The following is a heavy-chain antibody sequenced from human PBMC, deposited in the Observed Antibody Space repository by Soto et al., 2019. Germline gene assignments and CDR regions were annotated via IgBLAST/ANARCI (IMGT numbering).Heavy chain of an antibody. Sequence: QVQLQESGPGLVKPSQTLSLTCTVSGGSISSGGYYWSWIRQHPGKGLEWIGYIYYSGSTYYNPSLKSLVNITVDTSKTQFSLTLTSVTAADTAVYYFAGIYSGIPWWALRYWGQGTLVTVSS. J-gene: IGHJ4*02. V-gene: IGHV4-31*01. CDR2: IYYSGST. CDR3: AGIYSGIPWWALRY. D-gene: IGHD1-26*01. CDR1: GGSISSGGYY.